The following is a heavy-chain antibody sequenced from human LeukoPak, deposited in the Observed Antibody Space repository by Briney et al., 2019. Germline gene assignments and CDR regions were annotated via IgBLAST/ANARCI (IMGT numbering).Heavy chain of an antibody. Sequence: SETLSLTCTVSGGSISSYYWSWIWQPPGKGLEWIGYIYYSGSTNYNPSLKSRVTISVDTSKNQFSLKLSSVTAADTAVYYCASNSGHCSSTSCYPYYYGMDVWGKGTTVTVSS. CDR3: ASNSGHCSSTSCYPYYYGMDV. D-gene: IGHD2-2*01. CDR1: GGSISSYY. V-gene: IGHV4-59*01. CDR2: IYYSGST. J-gene: IGHJ6*04.